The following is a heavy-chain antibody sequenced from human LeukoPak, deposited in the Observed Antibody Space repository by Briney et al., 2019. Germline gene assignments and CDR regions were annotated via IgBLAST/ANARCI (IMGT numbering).Heavy chain of an antibody. Sequence: GGSLRLSCAASGFIFSSYAMSWVRRAPGKGLEWVSYGGSGGSTYYPDSVKGRFTVSRDNSKSTLYLQMNSLTAEDTAVYYCAKMRGQYYHSYYMDAWGKGTTATVSS. V-gene: IGHV3-23*01. CDR3: AKMRGQYYHSYYMDA. J-gene: IGHJ6*03. CDR1: GFIFSSYA. CDR2: GGSGGST.